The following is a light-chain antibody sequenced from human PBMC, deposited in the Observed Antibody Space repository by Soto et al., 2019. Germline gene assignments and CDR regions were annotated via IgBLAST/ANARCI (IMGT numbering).Light chain of an antibody. CDR1: QGISTW. V-gene: IGKV1-5*03. CDR2: KAS. CDR3: QQYNSYPWT. Sequence: DIQVTQSPSTLSASVGDRVTITCRASQGISTWLAWYQQKRGKAPKVLIYKASTLQSGVPSRFSGSGSGTDFTLTISSLQSDDFATYYCQQYNSYPWTFGQGTKVEVK. J-gene: IGKJ1*01.